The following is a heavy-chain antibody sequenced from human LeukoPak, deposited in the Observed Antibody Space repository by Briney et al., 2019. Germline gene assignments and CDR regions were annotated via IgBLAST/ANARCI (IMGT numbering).Heavy chain of an antibody. CDR3: ARGPYFQH. V-gene: IGHV1-3*01. J-gene: IGHJ1*01. Sequence: ASVKVSCKASGSTFSSYNMHWVRQAPGQRLEWMGWINAGNGNTKYSQKFQGRVTITRDTSASTAYMELSSLRSEVTAGYYCARGPYFQHWGQGTLVTVSS. CDR1: GSTFSSYN. CDR2: INAGNGNT.